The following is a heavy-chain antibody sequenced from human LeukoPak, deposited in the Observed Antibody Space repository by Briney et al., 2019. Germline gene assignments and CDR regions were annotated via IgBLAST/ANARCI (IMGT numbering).Heavy chain of an antibody. CDR1: GGSISSYY. Sequence: SETLSLTYTVSGGSISSYYWSWIRQPAGKGLEWIGRIYTSGSTNYNPSLKSRVTMSVYTSKNQFSLKLSSVTAADTAVYYCARDIRDVHYDILTGYYWGQGTLVTVSS. D-gene: IGHD3-9*01. J-gene: IGHJ4*02. CDR3: ARDIRDVHYDILTGYY. V-gene: IGHV4-4*07. CDR2: IYTSGST.